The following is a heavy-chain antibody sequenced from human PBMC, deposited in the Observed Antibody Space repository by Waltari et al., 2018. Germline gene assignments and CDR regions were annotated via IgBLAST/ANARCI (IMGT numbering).Heavy chain of an antibody. V-gene: IGHV3-33*01. CDR1: GFPFSSFG. CDR2: IWYDGGNK. J-gene: IGHJ4*02. D-gene: IGHD2-15*01. CDR3: ARNGGSCSGGSCIWGYFDY. Sequence: QVQLVESGGGVVQPGRSLSLPCAASGFPFSSFGMPWVRPAPGQGLEWVAVIWYDGGNKYYEDFVKGRFTISRDNSKDTLYLEMNSLRADDTAVYYCARNGGSCSGGSCIWGYFDYWGQGALVTVSS.